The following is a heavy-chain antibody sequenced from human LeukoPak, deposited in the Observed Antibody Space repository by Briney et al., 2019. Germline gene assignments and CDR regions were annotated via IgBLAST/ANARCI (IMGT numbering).Heavy chain of an antibody. D-gene: IGHD6-13*01. CDR2: ITAYGGA. Sequence: GGTLTLPCTASGVSISNFYRRWVRQAPGEGLEWVSYITAYGGAFYTDSVKGRFTIFRDTSMNTLFLQMTSLGAEDTAVYYCAKGAAAGKVDWFDPWGQGTLVTVSS. V-gene: IGHV3-23*01. CDR3: AKGAAAGKVDWFDP. CDR1: GVSISNFY. J-gene: IGHJ5*02.